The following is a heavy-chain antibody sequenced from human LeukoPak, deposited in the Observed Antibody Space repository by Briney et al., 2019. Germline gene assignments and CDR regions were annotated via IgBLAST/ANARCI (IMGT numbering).Heavy chain of an antibody. CDR2: IYYSGST. D-gene: IGHD3-10*01. CDR1: GGSISSYY. CDR3: ARGPFGRGVIGGAIDY. V-gene: IGHV4-59*01. J-gene: IGHJ4*02. Sequence: SETLSLTCTVSGGSISSYYWSWIRQPPGKGLEWIGYIYYSGSTNYNPSPKSRVTISVDTSKNQFSLKLSSVTAADTAVYYCARGPFGRGVIGGAIDYWGQGTLVTVSS.